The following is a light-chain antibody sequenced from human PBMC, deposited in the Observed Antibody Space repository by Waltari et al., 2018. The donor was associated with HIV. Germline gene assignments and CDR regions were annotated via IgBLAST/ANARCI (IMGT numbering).Light chain of an antibody. CDR1: RSNIRAGYD. CDR2: SSS. V-gene: IGLV1-40*01. CDR3: QSYDRISWV. J-gene: IGLJ3*02. Sequence: QSVLTQPPSVSGAPGQRVTIPCTRSRSNIRAGYDVHWYQQPPGTAPKLLLYSSSDRALGVPDRFSGSKSGTSASLVITGLQAEDEADYYCQSYDRISWVFGAGTKLTVL.